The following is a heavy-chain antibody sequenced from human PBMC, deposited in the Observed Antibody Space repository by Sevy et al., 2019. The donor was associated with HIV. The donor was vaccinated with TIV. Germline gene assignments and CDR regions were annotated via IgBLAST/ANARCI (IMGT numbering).Heavy chain of an antibody. CDR3: ATGPGTGGGLNFDY. Sequence: ASVKVSCKVSGYTLTELSMHWVRQAPGKGLEWMGGFDPEDGETIYAQKFQGRVTMTEDTSTDTAYMELSSLRSEDTAVDYCATGPGTGGGLNFDYWGQGTLVTVSS. V-gene: IGHV1-24*01. J-gene: IGHJ4*02. D-gene: IGHD3-10*01. CDR2: FDPEDGET. CDR1: GYTLTELS.